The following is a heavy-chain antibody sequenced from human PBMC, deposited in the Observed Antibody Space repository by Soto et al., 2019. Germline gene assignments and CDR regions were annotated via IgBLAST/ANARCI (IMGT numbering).Heavy chain of an antibody. D-gene: IGHD6-19*01. CDR1: GYTFTSYA. CDR2: INAGNGNT. CDR3: ARARSGWSYFQH. J-gene: IGHJ1*01. Sequence: ASVKVSCKASGYTFTSYAMHWVRQAPGQRLEWMGWINAGNGNTKYSQKFQGRVTITRDTSASTAYMELSSLRSDDTAVYYCARARSGWSYFQHWGQGTLVTVS. V-gene: IGHV1-3*01.